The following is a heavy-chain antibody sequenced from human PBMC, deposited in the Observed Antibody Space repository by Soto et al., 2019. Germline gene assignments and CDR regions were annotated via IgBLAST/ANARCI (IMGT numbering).Heavy chain of an antibody. V-gene: IGHV4-31*03. D-gene: IGHD3-10*01. CDR3: ARSVTP. Sequence: QVQLQESGPGLVKPSQTLSLTCTVSGGSISSGVYYWSWIRQHPGKCLEWSGYIYYSGSTYYNPSLKSRVTISVDTSTTQFSLKLRSVTAAATAVSYCARSVTPWGQGTLVTVSS. CDR2: IYYSGST. J-gene: IGHJ5*02. CDR1: GGSISSGVYY.